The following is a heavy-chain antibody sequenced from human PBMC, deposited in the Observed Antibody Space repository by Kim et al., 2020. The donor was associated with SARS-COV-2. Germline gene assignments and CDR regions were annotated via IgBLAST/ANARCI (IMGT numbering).Heavy chain of an antibody. CDR1: GGSISSYY. D-gene: IGHD3-22*01. V-gene: IGHV4-59*13. Sequence: SETLSLTCTVSGGSISSYYWSWIRQPPGKGLEWIGYIYYSGSTNYNPSLKSRVTISVDTSKNQFSLKLSSVTAADTAVYYCARDLHYYDSSGYYYHYYYGMDVWGQGTTVTVSS. CDR2: IYYSGST. CDR3: ARDLHYYDSSGYYYHYYYGMDV. J-gene: IGHJ6*02.